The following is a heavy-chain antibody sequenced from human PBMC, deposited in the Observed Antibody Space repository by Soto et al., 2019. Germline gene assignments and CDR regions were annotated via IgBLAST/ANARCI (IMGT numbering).Heavy chain of an antibody. V-gene: IGHV4-34*01. J-gene: IGHJ4*02. CDR3: ARDKITGLFDY. CDR2: INHSGST. D-gene: IGHD2-8*02. Sequence: SDTLSLTFAVYCGSFSGYYWTWSRQPPGTGLEWIGEINHSGSTNYNPSLKSRVTISVDTSKNQFSLKLTSVTAADTAVYYCARDKITGLFDYWGQGTLVTVSS. CDR1: CGSFSGYY.